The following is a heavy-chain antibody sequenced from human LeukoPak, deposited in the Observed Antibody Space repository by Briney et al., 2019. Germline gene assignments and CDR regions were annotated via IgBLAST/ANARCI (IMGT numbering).Heavy chain of an antibody. D-gene: IGHD4-17*01. Sequence: GGSLRLSCAASGFTFSSYSMNWVRQAPGEGLEWVSSISSSSSYIYYADSVKGRFTISRDNAKNSLYLQMNSLRAEDTAVYYCARDGYAVTTWVVRFDPWGQGTLVTVSS. CDR3: ARDGYAVTTWVVRFDP. J-gene: IGHJ5*02. CDR1: GFTFSSYS. CDR2: ISSSSSYI. V-gene: IGHV3-21*01.